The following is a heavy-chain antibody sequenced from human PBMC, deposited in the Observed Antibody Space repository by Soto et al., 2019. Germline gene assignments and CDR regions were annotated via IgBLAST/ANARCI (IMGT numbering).Heavy chain of an antibody. D-gene: IGHD6-13*01. V-gene: IGHV1-8*01. CDR1: GYTFTSYD. CDR3: ALECVGISCIYYYYRIDV. J-gene: IGHJ6*02. CDR2: MNPNSGNT. Sequence: QVQLVQSGAEVKKPGASVKVSCKASGYTFTSYDINWVRQATGQGLEWMGWMNPNSGNTGYAQKFQGRVTMTRNTSISTAYMELSSLTSEDTAVYYCALECVGISCIYYYYRIDVWGQRPTVTVSS.